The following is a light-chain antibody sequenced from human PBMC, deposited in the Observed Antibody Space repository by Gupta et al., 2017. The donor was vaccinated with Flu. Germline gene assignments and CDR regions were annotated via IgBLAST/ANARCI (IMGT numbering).Light chain of an antibody. V-gene: IGKV1-5*03. CDR1: QSISSW. Sequence: DIQMTQSPSSLSASVGDRVTITCRASQSISSWLAWYQQKPGKAPKLLIYRASSLESGVPSRFSGSGYGTEFTLTISSRQPDDFATYYCQQYNSYSQDSFGQGTKLEIK. J-gene: IGKJ2*03. CDR2: RAS. CDR3: QQYNSYSQDS.